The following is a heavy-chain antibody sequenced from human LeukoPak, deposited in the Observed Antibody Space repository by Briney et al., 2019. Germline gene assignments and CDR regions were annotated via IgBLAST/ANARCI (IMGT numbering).Heavy chain of an antibody. Sequence: ASVKVSCKASGYTFTGYYMHWVRQAPGQGLEWMGWINPSSGGTNYAQKFQGRVTMTRDTSISTAYMELSRLRSDDTAVYYCARVPLYFDFWSGYSNWFDPWGQGTLVTVSS. CDR1: GYTFTGYY. CDR3: ARVPLYFDFWSGYSNWFDP. V-gene: IGHV1-2*02. D-gene: IGHD3-3*01. CDR2: INPSSGGT. J-gene: IGHJ5*02.